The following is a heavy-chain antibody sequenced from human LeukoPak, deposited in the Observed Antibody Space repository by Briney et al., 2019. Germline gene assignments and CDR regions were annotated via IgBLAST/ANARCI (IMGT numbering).Heavy chain of an antibody. J-gene: IGHJ4*02. D-gene: IGHD7-27*01. CDR3: ARDWGSIKVIADY. CDR2: IRSNSDNT. Sequence: ASEKVSCKSTGYTFPSYGISWVRQAPGQGLEWMEWIRSNSDNTNYAQKLQGRVTMTTDASTSTAYMELRSLRSDDTALYFCARDWGSIKVIADYWGQGTLVTVSS. CDR1: GYTFPSYG. V-gene: IGHV1-18*01.